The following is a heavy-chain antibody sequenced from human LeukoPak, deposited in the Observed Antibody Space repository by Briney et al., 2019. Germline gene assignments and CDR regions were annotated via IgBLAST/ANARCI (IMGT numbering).Heavy chain of an antibody. V-gene: IGHV1-69*06. CDR3: AAPSGVGGYFDWLLYAGDRADAFDI. J-gene: IGHJ3*02. D-gene: IGHD3-9*01. CDR1: GGTFSSYA. Sequence: ASVKVSCKASGGTFSSYAISWVRQAPGQGLEWTGGIIPIFGTANYAQKFQGRVTITADKSTSTAYMELSSLRSEDTAVYYCAAPSGVGGYFDWLLYAGDRADAFDIWGQGTMVTVSS. CDR2: IIPIFGTA.